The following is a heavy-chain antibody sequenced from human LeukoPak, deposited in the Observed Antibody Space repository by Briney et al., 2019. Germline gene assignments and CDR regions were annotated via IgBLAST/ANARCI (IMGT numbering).Heavy chain of an antibody. D-gene: IGHD3-3*01. V-gene: IGHV4-61*02. CDR2: IYTSGST. CDR3: AREVGILIRFLEWLPTDYYYYYMDV. Sequence: PSQTLSLTCTVSGGSISSGSYYWSWIRQPAGKGLEWIGRIYTSGSTNYNPSLKSRVTISVDTSKNQFSLKLSSVTAADTAVYYCAREVGILIRFLEWLPTDYYYYYMDVWGKGTTATVSS. CDR1: GGSISSGSYY. J-gene: IGHJ6*03.